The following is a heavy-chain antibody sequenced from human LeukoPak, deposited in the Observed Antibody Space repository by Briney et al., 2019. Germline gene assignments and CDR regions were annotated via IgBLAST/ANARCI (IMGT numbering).Heavy chain of an antibody. V-gene: IGHV3-33*01. Sequence: GGSLRLSCVASGFTFSAYGMYWVRQAPGKGLEWVAVIWNDGSNKYYGDSVKGRFTISRDNSKNTLYLQMNSLRAEDTAVYYCARDEPGIAVDVGVYWGQGTLVTVSS. CDR1: GFTFSAYG. CDR3: ARDEPGIAVDVGVY. D-gene: IGHD6-19*01. CDR2: IWNDGSNK. J-gene: IGHJ4*02.